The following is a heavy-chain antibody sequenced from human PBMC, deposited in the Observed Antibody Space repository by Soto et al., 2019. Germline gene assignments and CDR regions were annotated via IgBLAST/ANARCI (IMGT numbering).Heavy chain of an antibody. D-gene: IGHD3-16*01. V-gene: IGHV3-74*01. J-gene: IGHJ4*02. Sequence: GGSLRLSCAASGFTFSSSWMHWVRQAPGKGLVWVSHINSDGTDTNYADSVKGRFTISRDSAKNTVYLQMNSLRAEDTAVYYCARDWSYALNYWGQGSLVTVSS. CDR2: INSDGTDT. CDR3: ARDWSYALNY. CDR1: GFTFSSSW.